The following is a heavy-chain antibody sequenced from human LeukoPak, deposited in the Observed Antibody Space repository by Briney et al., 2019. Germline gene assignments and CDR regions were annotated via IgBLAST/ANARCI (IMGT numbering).Heavy chain of an antibody. CDR3: ARAGRTSTGVFDN. J-gene: IGHJ4*02. D-gene: IGHD2-2*01. CDR1: NYIFASYG. Sequence: ASVKVSCKTSNYIFASYGISWLRQAPGQGLEWMGWISTYNGDTKFAQNLQGRLTVTTDTSTRTVYMVLRSLRSDDTAVYYCARAGRTSTGVFDNWGQGTLVTVSS. V-gene: IGHV1-18*04. CDR2: ISTYNGDT.